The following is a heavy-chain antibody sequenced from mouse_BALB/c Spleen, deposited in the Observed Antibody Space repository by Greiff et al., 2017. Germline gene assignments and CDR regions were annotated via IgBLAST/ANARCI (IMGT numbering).Heavy chain of an antibody. CDR3: ARHAVTTVVALYWYFDV. V-gene: IGHV5-9-3*01. CDR2: ISSGGSYT. CDR1: GFTFSSYA. Sequence: EVQLVESGGGLVKPGGSLKLSCAASGFTFSSYAMSWVRQTPEKRLEWVATISSGGSYTYYPDSVKGRFTISRDNAKNTLYLQMSSLRSEDTAMYYCARHAVTTVVALYWYFDVWGAGTTVTVSS. D-gene: IGHD1-1*01. J-gene: IGHJ1*01.